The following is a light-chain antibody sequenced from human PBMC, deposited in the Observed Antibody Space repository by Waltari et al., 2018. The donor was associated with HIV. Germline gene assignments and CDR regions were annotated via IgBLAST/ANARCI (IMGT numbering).Light chain of an antibody. V-gene: IGKV3-20*01. CDR1: QSLDNNY. Sequence: EIVLTQSPGTLSLSPGQTATLSCRASQSLDNNYLAWYQQRPGQAPRLLMYGAFGRAAVIPDRFSGSGSGTDFTLTINRLEPEDFAVYYCQQYATSWTFGQGTKVEIK. J-gene: IGKJ1*01. CDR3: QQYATSWT. CDR2: GAF.